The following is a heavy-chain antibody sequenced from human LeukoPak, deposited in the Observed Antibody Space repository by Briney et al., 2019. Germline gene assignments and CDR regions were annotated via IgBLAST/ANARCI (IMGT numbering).Heavy chain of an antibody. Sequence: GASVKVSCKASGYTFTSYAMHWVRQAPGQRLEWMGWINAGNGNTKYSQEFQGRVTITRDTSASTAYMELSSLRSEDTAVYYCARDGGRGSGSYYNLYYFDYWGQGTLVTVSS. V-gene: IGHV1-3*01. CDR2: INAGNGNT. D-gene: IGHD3-10*01. J-gene: IGHJ4*02. CDR3: ARDGGRGSGSYYNLYYFDY. CDR1: GYTFTSYA.